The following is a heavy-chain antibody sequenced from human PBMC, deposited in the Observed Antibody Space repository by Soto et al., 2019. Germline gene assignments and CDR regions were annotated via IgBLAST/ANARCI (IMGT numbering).Heavy chain of an antibody. V-gene: IGHV4-59*01. CDR1: GDSIASYY. CDR2: IYYSGST. Sequence: SETLSLTCTVSGDSIASYYWSWIRQPPGKGLEWIGYIYYSGSTNYNPSLKSRVSISVDTSKNQFSLRLSSVTAADTAMYYCARETGVRYPFDPWGQGTLVTVSS. J-gene: IGHJ5*02. CDR3: ARETGVRYPFDP. D-gene: IGHD3-9*01.